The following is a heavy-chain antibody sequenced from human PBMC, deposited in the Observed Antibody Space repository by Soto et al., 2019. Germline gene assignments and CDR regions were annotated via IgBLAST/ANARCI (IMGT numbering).Heavy chain of an antibody. CDR2: ISSSGST. V-gene: IGHV4-31*03. Sequence: SETLSLTCTVSGDSIGGVGYWSWIRQFPGRGLEWIGCISSSGSTYYNPALNNRISLSLDTSQNQFSLKLLSVSAADTAIYYCARSGVTGIVIPSHWFDPWGQGTLVTVSS. D-gene: IGHD2-21*02. J-gene: IGHJ5*02. CDR1: GDSIGGVGY. CDR3: ARSGVTGIVIPSHWFDP.